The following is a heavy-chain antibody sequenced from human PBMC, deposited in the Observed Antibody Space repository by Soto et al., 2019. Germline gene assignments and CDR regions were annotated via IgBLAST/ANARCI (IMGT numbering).Heavy chain of an antibody. D-gene: IGHD6-6*01. CDR2: IHPADSET. V-gene: IGHV5-51*01. Sequence: GASLKISCKGSGYSYTSYWIGWVRQRPGRGLEWMGIIHPADSETNYSPSFQGQVTISADRSTSTAFLQWSSLKASDTAMYYCVRRAEGRPGDGYYYVALDVWGQGTTVTVSS. CDR1: GYSYTSYW. CDR3: VRRAEGRPGDGYYYVALDV. J-gene: IGHJ6*02.